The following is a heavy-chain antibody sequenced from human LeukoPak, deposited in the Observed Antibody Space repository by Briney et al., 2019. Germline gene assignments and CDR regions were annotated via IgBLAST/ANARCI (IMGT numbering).Heavy chain of an antibody. D-gene: IGHD5-24*01. CDR1: GGSISSYY. CDR2: IYYSGST. J-gene: IGHJ4*02. V-gene: IGHV4-59*01. Sequence: SETLSLTCTVSGGSISSYYWSWIRQPPGKGLEWIGYIYYSGSTNYNPSLNSRVTISVDTSKNQFSLKLSSVTAADTAVYYCARVGRKMARIKFRALVHYFDYWGQGTLVTVSS. CDR3: ARVGRKMARIKFRALVHYFDY.